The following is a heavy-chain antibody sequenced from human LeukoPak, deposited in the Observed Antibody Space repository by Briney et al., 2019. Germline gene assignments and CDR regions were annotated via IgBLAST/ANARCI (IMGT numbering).Heavy chain of an antibody. CDR2: FDPEDGET. D-gene: IGHD4-11*01. Sequence: GASVKVSCKVSGYTLTELSMHWVRQAPGKGLEWMGGFDPEDGETICAQKFQGRVTTTEDTSTDTAYMELSSLRSEDTAVYYCATGPTPDYWGQETLVTVSS. CDR3: ATGPTPDY. V-gene: IGHV1-24*01. CDR1: GYTLTELS. J-gene: IGHJ4*02.